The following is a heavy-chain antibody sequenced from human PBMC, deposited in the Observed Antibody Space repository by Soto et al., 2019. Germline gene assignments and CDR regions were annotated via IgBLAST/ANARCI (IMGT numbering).Heavy chain of an antibody. CDR3: ARGDGPHYFYGMDV. CDR1: RLNCRSNA. J-gene: IGHJ6*02. CDR2: MSYDGSNN. Sequence: GGSLRLSWTAPRLNCRSNARNWVRQAPGKGLEWVAVMSYDGSNNFYADSVKSRFTISRDNSKKTMYLQMNSLRAEDTAVYYCARGDGPHYFYGMDVWGQGTTVTVSS. V-gene: IGHV3-30-3*01.